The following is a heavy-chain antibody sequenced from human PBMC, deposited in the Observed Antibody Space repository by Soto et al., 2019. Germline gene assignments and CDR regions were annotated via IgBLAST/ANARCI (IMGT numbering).Heavy chain of an antibody. J-gene: IGHJ6*02. D-gene: IGHD2-15*01. V-gene: IGHV3-30*03. Sequence: QVQLVESGGGVVQPGTSLRLSCAASGFSLNNYGMNWVRQAPGKGLEWVAVISNNGSNSYYADSVRGRFTISRDNSKNTLHLQLNSLRPADTAVYYCATGGFCSGGSCPGYFFYYYGMNVRGQGTTVTVS. CDR1: GFSLNNYG. CDR2: ISNNGSNS. CDR3: ATGGFCSGGSCPGYFFYYYGMNV.